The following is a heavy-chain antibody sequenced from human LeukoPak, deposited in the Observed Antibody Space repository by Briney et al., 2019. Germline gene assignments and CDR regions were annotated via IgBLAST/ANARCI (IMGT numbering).Heavy chain of an antibody. J-gene: IGHJ4*02. V-gene: IGHV3-21*06. Sequence: GGSLRLSCAASGFNFSSYSMNWVRQAPGKGLEWVSSISSSSDYIYYTDSVKGRFTISRDNAKNSLYLQMNSLRAEDTAVYYCARDSYGSGSYGDYWGQGTLVTVSS. CDR1: GFNFSSYS. CDR3: ARDSYGSGSYGDY. D-gene: IGHD3-10*01. CDR2: ISSSSDYI.